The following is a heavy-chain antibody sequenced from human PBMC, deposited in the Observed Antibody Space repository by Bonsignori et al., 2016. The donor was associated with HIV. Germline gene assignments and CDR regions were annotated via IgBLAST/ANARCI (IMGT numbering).Heavy chain of an antibody. J-gene: IGHJ4*02. V-gene: IGHV3-48*02. CDR3: ARDSSSGWPYYFDY. Sequence: WIRQPPGKGLEWVSYISSSISSGTTTIYYADSVKGRFTISRDNARNSLYLQMNSLRDEDTAVYYCARDSSSGWPYYFDYWGPGTLVTVSS. D-gene: IGHD6-19*01. CDR2: ISSSISSGTTTI.